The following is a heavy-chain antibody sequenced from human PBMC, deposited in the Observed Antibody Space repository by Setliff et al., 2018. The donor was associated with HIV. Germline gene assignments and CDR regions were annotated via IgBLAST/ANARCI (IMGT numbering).Heavy chain of an antibody. J-gene: IGHJ3*02. CDR3: ARVKQQLVLTGFTAAQDI. V-gene: IGHV3-30*03. CDR1: GFTFDDYG. Sequence: GGSLRLSCAASGFTFDDYGMSWVRQAPGKGLEWVAGLSYEGSYKYYAVSVKGRFTISRDNAKNSLYLQMNSLRAEDTAVYYCARVKQQLVLTGFTAAQDIWGQGTMVTVSS. D-gene: IGHD6-13*01. CDR2: LSYEGSYK.